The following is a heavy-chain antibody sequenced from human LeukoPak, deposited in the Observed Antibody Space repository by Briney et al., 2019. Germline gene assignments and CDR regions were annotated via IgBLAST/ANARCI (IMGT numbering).Heavy chain of an antibody. CDR2: IKEDGDEK. D-gene: IGHD5-12*01. Sequence: GGSLRLSCAASGFTFSTSWMTWVRQAPGKGLEWVANIKEDGDEKNYVDSVKGRFTISRDNAKNSLYLQIHSVRAEDTAIYYCARDPAEEWRRFFDYWGQGTLVTVSS. J-gene: IGHJ4*02. CDR1: GFTFSTSW. V-gene: IGHV3-7*01. CDR3: ARDPAEEWRRFFDY.